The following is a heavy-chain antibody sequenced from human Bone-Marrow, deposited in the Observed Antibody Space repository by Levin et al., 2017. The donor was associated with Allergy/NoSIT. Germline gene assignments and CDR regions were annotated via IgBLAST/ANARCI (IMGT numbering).Heavy chain of an antibody. CDR2: INPSGAST. J-gene: IGHJ5*02. Sequence: ASVKVSCKASGFTFSTYSMHWVRQAPGQGLEWVGAINPSGASTTYAQKFQGRLTMTRDTSASTVYLELSSLRSEDTAVYYCAREGPFLEWPAGWIDPWGQGTLVTVSS. V-gene: IGHV1-46*01. CDR1: GFTFSTYS. CDR3: AREGPFLEWPAGWIDP. D-gene: IGHD3-3*01.